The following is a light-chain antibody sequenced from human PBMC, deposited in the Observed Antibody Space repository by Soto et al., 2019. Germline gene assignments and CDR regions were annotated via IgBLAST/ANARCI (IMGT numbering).Light chain of an antibody. Sequence: EIVLTQSPDTLSLSPGERATLSCRASQTVIRNNLAWYQQKPGQAPRLLFYGAFNRASGIPDRFSGSGSGTDFTLTISRVEPVDFAVYSCQQYHSSPWTFGQGTKVDIK. J-gene: IGKJ1*01. V-gene: IGKV3-20*01. CDR3: QQYHSSPWT. CDR1: QTVIRNN. CDR2: GAF.